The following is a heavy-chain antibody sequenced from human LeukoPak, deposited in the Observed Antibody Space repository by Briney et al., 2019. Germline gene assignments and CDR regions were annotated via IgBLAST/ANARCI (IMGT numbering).Heavy chain of an antibody. CDR3: ARLRASRGWFDP. D-gene: IGHD6-25*01. CDR1: GYSLTSYW. J-gene: IGHJ5*02. CDR2: IYPGDSDT. V-gene: IGHV5-51*01. Sequence: GESLKISCKGSGYSLTSYWIGWVRQMPGKGLEWMGIIYPGDSDTRYSPSFQGQVTISADRSTSTAYLQWSSLKASDTAMYYCARLRASRGWFDPWGQGTLVTVSS.